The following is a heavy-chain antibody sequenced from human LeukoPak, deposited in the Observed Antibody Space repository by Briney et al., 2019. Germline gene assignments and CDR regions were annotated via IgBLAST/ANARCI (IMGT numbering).Heavy chain of an antibody. J-gene: IGHJ4*02. CDR3: ARTGMIMVRGAYDY. CDR1: GGSISSSSYY. CDR2: IYYSGST. Sequence: SETLSLTCTVSGGSISSSSYYWGWIRQPPGKGLEWIGSIYYSGSTYYNPSLKSRVTISVDTSKNQFSLKLSSVTAADTAVYYCARTGMIMVRGAYDYWGQGTLVTVSS. V-gene: IGHV4-39*07. D-gene: IGHD3-10*01.